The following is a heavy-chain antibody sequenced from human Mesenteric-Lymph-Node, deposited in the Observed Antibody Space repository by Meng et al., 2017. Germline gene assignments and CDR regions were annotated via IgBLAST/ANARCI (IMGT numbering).Heavy chain of an antibody. J-gene: IGHJ4*02. V-gene: IGHV4-38-2*02. D-gene: IGHD5-12*01. CDR3: ARLKGYGQNFDY. Sequence: SETLSLTCTVSGYSISSGYYWGWIRQPPGKGLEWIGSIYHSGSTYYNPSLKSRVTISVDTSKNQFSLKLSSVTAADTAVYYCARLKGYGQNFDYWGQGTLVTVSS. CDR2: IYHSGST. CDR1: GYSISSGYY.